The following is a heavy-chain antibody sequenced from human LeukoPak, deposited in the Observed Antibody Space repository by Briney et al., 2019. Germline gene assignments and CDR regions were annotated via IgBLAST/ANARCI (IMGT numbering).Heavy chain of an antibody. V-gene: IGHV3-48*01. CDR3: ARDRSGFCSRTSCNYYYYYYMDV. Sequence: GGSLRLSCAASGFTFSSYSMNWVCQAPGKGLEWVSYISSSSSTIYYADSVKGRFTISRDNAKNSLYLQMNSLRAEDTAVYYCARDRSGFCSRTSCNYYYYYYMDVWGKGTTVTVSS. D-gene: IGHD2-2*01. CDR2: ISSSSSTI. CDR1: GFTFSSYS. J-gene: IGHJ6*03.